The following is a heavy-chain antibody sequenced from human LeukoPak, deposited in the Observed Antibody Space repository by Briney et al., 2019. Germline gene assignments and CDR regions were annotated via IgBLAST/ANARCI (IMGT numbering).Heavy chain of an antibody. CDR2: ISSRSSYYI. Sequence: GGSLRLSCAASGFTFNTYSMNWVRQAPGKGLEWVSSISSRSSYYIYYADSVKGRFTISRDNAKNSLYLQMDSLRAEDTAVYYCARDGGYGIDYWGQGTLVTVSS. D-gene: IGHD5-18*01. J-gene: IGHJ4*02. CDR3: ARDGGYGIDY. CDR1: GFTFNTYS. V-gene: IGHV3-21*01.